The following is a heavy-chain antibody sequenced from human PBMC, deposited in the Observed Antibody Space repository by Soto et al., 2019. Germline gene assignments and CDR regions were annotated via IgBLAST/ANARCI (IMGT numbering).Heavy chain of an antibody. J-gene: IGHJ6*02. CDR1: GFRFSDYY. V-gene: IGHV3-11*01. CDR2: INSRGSTI. Sequence: PGGSLRLSCAASGFRFSDYYMTWIRQAPGKGLEWVSYINSRGSTIYQPDSVRGRFTVARDNAKNSLYLQMNSLRVEDTAVYFCARARPDIVRVVGETPGYYGMDVWGQGTTVTVSS. CDR3: ARARPDIVRVVGETPGYYGMDV. D-gene: IGHD2-15*01.